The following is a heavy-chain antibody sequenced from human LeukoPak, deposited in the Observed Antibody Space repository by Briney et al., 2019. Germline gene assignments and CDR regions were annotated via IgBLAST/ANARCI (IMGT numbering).Heavy chain of an antibody. CDR2: INPNSGGT. V-gene: IGHV1-2*02. Sequence: GASVKVSCKASGYTFTGYYMHWVRQAPGQGLEWMGWINPNSGGTNYAQKFQGRVTMTRDTSTSTAYMELSRLRSDDTAVYYCARTDYDFWSGHMDVWGKGTTVTVSS. CDR1: GYTFTGYY. D-gene: IGHD3-3*01. J-gene: IGHJ6*03. CDR3: ARTDYDFWSGHMDV.